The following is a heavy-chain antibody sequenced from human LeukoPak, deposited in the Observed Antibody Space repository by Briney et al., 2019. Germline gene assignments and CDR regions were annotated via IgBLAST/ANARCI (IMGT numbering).Heavy chain of an antibody. V-gene: IGHV4-34*01. J-gene: IGHJ5*02. CDR2: INHSGST. CDR3: ARGRYYCSSTSCPNWFDP. D-gene: IGHD2-2*01. CDR1: GGSFSGYY. Sequence: SETLSLTCAVYGGSFSGYYWSWIRHPPGKGLEWIGEINHSGSTNYNTSLKSRVTISVDTSKNQFSLKLSSVTAADTAVYYCARGRYYCSSTSCPNWFDPWGQGTLVTVSS.